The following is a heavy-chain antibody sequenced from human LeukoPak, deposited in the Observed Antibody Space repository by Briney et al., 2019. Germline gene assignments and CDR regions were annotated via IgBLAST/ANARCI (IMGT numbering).Heavy chain of an antibody. CDR1: GFTFSSYG. J-gene: IGHJ4*02. V-gene: IGHV3-33*01. CDR2: IWYDGSNK. Sequence: PGRSLRLSCAASGFTFSSYGMHWVRQAPGKGLEWVAVIWYDGSNKYYADSVKGRFTISRDNSKNTLYLQMNSLRAEDTAVYYCAHSDGRDEGWGQGTLVTVSS. D-gene: IGHD1-26*01. CDR3: AHSDGRDEG.